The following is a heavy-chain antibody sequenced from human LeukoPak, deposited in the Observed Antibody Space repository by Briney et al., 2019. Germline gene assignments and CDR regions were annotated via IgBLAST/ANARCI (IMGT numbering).Heavy chain of an antibody. CDR3: AKDDPMRGLAYYYDSSGYSDY. V-gene: IGHV3-30*02. D-gene: IGHD3-22*01. J-gene: IGHJ4*02. CDR2: IRYDGSNK. Sequence: TGGSLRLSCVASGFTFSNYGMHWVRQAPGKGLEWVAFIRYDGSNKYYADSVKGRFTISRDNSKNTLYLQMNSLRAEDTAVYYCAKDDPMRGLAYYYDSSGYSDYWGQGTLVTVSS. CDR1: GFTFSNYG.